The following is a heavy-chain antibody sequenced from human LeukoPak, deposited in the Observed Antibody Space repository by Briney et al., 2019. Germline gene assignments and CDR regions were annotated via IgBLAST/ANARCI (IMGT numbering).Heavy chain of an antibody. CDR1: GFTFSDYY. V-gene: IGHV3-11*01. J-gene: IGHJ3*02. Sequence: AGGSLRLSCAASGFTFSDYYMSWIRQAPGKGLEWVSYISSSGSTIYYADSVKGRFTISRDNAKNSLYLQMNSLRAEDTAVYYCARENIVVVPEGAFDIWGQGTMVTVSS. CDR3: ARENIVVVPEGAFDI. D-gene: IGHD2-2*01. CDR2: ISSSGSTI.